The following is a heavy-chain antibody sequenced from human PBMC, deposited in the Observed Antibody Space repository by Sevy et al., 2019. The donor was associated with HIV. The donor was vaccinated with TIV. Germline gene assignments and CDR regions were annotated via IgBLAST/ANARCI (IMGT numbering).Heavy chain of an antibody. CDR2: INHSGST. CDR1: GGSFSGYY. CDR3: ARRAWNYYDSSGFKGGYNWFDP. D-gene: IGHD3-22*01. J-gene: IGHJ5*02. V-gene: IGHV4-34*01. Sequence: SETLSLTCAVYGGSFSGYYWSWIRQPPGKGLEWIGEINHSGSTNYNPSLKSRVTISVDTSKNQFSLKLSSVTAADTAVYYCARRAWNYYDSSGFKGGYNWFDPWGQGTLVTASS.